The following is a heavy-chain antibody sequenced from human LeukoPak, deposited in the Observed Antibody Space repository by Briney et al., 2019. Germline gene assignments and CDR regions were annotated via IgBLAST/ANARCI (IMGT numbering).Heavy chain of an antibody. V-gene: IGHV1-2*02. D-gene: IGHD6-6*01. CDR3: AAIEGTRGSSSSDY. J-gene: IGHJ4*02. CDR2: INPNNGGT. CDR1: GFTGYY. Sequence: GASVKVSCKASGFTGYYFHWVRQAPGQGLEWMGWINPNNGGTNYAQKFQGRVTMTRTTSIRTAYMELSSLTSDDTAVYYCAAIEGTRGSSSSDYWGQGTLVTVSS.